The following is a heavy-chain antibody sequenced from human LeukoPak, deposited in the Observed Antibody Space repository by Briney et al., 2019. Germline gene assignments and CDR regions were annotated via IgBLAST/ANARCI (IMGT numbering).Heavy chain of an antibody. D-gene: IGHD6-25*01. CDR2: ISSDGGST. Sequence: GGSLRLSCAASGFTFSGYSMYWVRQAPGKGLEYVSAISSDGGSTYYADSVKGRFTISRDNSKNTLYLQLDSLRAEDMGVYYCAKAAFYYYMDVWGKGTAVTVSS. CDR3: AKAAFYYYMDV. V-gene: IGHV3-64*02. J-gene: IGHJ6*03. CDR1: GFTFSGYS.